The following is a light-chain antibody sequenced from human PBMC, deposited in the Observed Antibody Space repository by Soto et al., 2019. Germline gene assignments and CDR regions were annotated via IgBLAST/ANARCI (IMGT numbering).Light chain of an antibody. Sequence: IQLTQSPSSLSASVGDRVTISCRASQGNNSFVAWYQQKSGKAPKLLIYAASTLQSGAPSRFSGSGSGTDFTLTISSLQPEDFATYYCQQLNDRRFSFGQGTKLDIK. CDR1: QGNNSF. CDR3: QQLNDRRFS. V-gene: IGKV1-9*01. J-gene: IGKJ2*01. CDR2: AAS.